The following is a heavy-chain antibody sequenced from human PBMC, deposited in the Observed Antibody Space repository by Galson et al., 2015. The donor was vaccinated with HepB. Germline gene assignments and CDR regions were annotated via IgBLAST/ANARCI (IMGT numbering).Heavy chain of an antibody. CDR2: ISGSGGST. CDR3: AKVATPDFWSGYLYYYYYYYMDV. J-gene: IGHJ6*03. Sequence: SLRLSCAASGFTFSSYAMSWVRQAPGKGLEWVSAISGSGGSTYYADSVKGRFTISRDNSKNTLYLQMNSLRAEDTAVYYCAKVATPDFWSGYLYYYYYYYMDVWGKGTTVTVSS. CDR1: GFTFSSYA. D-gene: IGHD3-3*01. V-gene: IGHV3-23*01.